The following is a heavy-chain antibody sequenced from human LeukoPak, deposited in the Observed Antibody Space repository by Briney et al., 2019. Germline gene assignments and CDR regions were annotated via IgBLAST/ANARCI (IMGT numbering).Heavy chain of an antibody. CDR1: GYTFTAYY. J-gene: IGHJ4*02. CDR2: INPNTGGT. D-gene: IGHD1-1*01. V-gene: IGHV1-2*02. CDR3: ARDRGHDIFDY. Sequence: ASVKVSCKASGYTFTAYYMHWVRQAPGQGLEWMGWINPNTGGTNYAQKFQGRVTMTRDTSISTAYMELSRLRSDDTAVYYCARDRGHDIFDYWGQGTLVTVSS.